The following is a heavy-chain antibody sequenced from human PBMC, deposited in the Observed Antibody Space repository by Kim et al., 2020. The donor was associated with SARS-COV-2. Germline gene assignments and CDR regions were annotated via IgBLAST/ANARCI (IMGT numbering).Heavy chain of an antibody. CDR1: GGSISSSSYY. CDR2: IYYSGST. J-gene: IGHJ4*02. V-gene: IGHV4-39*01. D-gene: IGHD6-13*01. Sequence: SETLSLTCTVSGGSISSSSYYWGWIRQPPGKGLEWIGSIYYSGSTYYNPSLKSRVTISVDTSKNQFSLKLSSVTAADTAVYYCARRPYSSSWGYWGQGTLVTVSS. CDR3: ARRPYSSSWGY.